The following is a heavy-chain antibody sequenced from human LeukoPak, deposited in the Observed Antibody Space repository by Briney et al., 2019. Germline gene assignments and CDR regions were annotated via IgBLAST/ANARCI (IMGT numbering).Heavy chain of an antibody. D-gene: IGHD6-19*01. Sequence: GGSLRLSCAASGFTFSSYSMNWVRQAPGKGLEWVSYISSSSSTIYYADSVKGRFTISRDNAKNSLYLQMNSLRAEDTAVYYCARDDGGIAVAGYDYWGQGTLVTVSS. V-gene: IGHV3-48*01. CDR1: GFTFSSYS. CDR3: ARDDGGIAVAGYDY. CDR2: ISSSSSTI. J-gene: IGHJ4*02.